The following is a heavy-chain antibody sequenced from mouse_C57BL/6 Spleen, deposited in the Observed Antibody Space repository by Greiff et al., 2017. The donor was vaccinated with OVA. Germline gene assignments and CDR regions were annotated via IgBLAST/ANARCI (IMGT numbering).Heavy chain of an antibody. CDR3: ARGHYYGSSYWYFDV. J-gene: IGHJ1*03. D-gene: IGHD1-1*01. CDR2: ISSGSSTI. Sequence: EVHLVESGGGLVKPGGSLKLSCAASGFTFSDYGMHWVRQAPEKGLEWVAYISSGSSTIYYADTVKGRFTISRDNAKNTLFLQITSLRSEDPAMYYCARGHYYGSSYWYFDVWGTGTTVTVSS. CDR1: GFTFSDYG. V-gene: IGHV5-17*01.